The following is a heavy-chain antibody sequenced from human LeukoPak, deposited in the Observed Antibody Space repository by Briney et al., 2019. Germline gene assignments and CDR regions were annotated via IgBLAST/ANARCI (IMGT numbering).Heavy chain of an antibody. D-gene: IGHD3-22*01. CDR1: GFTFSDYY. J-gene: IGHJ3*02. CDR3: ARSDDSSGYYYRSVVSGAFDI. V-gene: IGHV3-11*04. Sequence: GGSLRLSCAASGFTFSDYYMSWIRQAPGKGLEWVSYISSSGYTIYYADSVKGRFTISRDNAKNSLYLQMNSLRDEDTSVYYCARSDDSSGYYYRSVVSGAFDIWGQGTMLTVSS. CDR2: ISSSGYTI.